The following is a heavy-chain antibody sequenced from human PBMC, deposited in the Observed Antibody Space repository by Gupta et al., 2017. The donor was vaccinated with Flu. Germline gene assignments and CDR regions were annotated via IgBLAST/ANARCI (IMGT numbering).Heavy chain of an antibody. D-gene: IGHD3-16*01. V-gene: IGHV3-23*01. J-gene: IGHJ4*02. Sequence: QDPGNGLEWVSAIGSTGFTTFYADSVQGRFSIARDNSKNTLYLQVSSLRVEDTAVYYCARDAVYNTVWGDFDYWGQGTLVTVSS. CDR3: ARDAVYNTVWGDFDY. CDR2: IGSTGFTT.